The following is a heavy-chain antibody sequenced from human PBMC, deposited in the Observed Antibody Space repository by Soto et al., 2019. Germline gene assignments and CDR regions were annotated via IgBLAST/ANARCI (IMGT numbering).Heavy chain of an antibody. Sequence: PGGAVILSCAASGFAFSCYAMISVRQAPGKGLEWVSAISGSGGSTYYADSVKGRFTISRDNSKSTLYLQMNSLRAEDTAVYYCAKGPLGWLPIWGQGTMVTVSS. D-gene: IGHD5-12*01. J-gene: IGHJ3*02. CDR3: AKGPLGWLPI. CDR2: ISGSGGST. CDR1: GFAFSCYA. V-gene: IGHV3-23*01.